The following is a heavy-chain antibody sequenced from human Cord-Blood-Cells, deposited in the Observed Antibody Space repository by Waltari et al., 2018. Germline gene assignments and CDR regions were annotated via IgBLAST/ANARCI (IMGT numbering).Heavy chain of an antibody. Sequence: QVQLVQSGAEVKKPGAPVKVSCKASGYTFTSYDINWVRQAHGQGLEWMGWINPNSGNTGYAQKFQGRVTMTRNTSISTAYMELSSLRSEDTAVYYCARQSPGIAAAGPGFDYWGQGTLVTVSS. D-gene: IGHD6-13*01. CDR1: GYTFTSYD. CDR3: ARQSPGIAAAGPGFDY. CDR2: INPNSGNT. V-gene: IGHV1-8*01. J-gene: IGHJ4*02.